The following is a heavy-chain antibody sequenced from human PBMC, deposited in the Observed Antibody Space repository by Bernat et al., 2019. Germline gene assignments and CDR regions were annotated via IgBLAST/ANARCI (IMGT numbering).Heavy chain of an antibody. V-gene: IGHV3-48*01. CDR3: ARCITMVRGVGGVHFDY. CDR1: GFTFSSYS. J-gene: IGHJ4*02. D-gene: IGHD3-10*01. CDR2: ISSSSSTI. Sequence: EVQLVESGGGLVQPGGSLRLSCAASGFTFSSYSMNWVRQAPGKGLEWVSYISSSSSTIYYADSVKGRFTISRDNAKNSLYLQMNSLRAEDTAVYYCARCITMVRGVGGVHFDYWGQGTLVTVSS.